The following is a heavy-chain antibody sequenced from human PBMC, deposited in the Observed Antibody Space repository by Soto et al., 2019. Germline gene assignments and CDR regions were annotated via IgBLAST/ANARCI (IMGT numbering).Heavy chain of an antibody. CDR2: FDPEDGET. CDR1: GYTLTELS. V-gene: IGHV1-24*01. J-gene: IGHJ4*02. Sequence: ASVKVSCKVSGYTLTELSMHWVRQAPGKGLEWMGGFDPEDGETIYAQKFQGRVTMTEDTSTDTAYMELSSPRSEDTAVYYCATVGFGVGATTGDFDYWGQGTLVTVSS. D-gene: IGHD1-26*01. CDR3: ATVGFGVGATTGDFDY.